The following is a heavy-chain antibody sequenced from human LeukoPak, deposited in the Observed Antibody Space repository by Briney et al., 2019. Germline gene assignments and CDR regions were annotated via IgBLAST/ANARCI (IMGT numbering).Heavy chain of an antibody. V-gene: IGHV3-48*03. CDR3: ARESMGISYYMDV. CDR2: ISSSGSTI. J-gene: IGHJ6*03. D-gene: IGHD6-13*01. Sequence: GGSLRLSCAASGFTFSNNEMHWVRQAPGKGLEWVSYISSSGSTIYYADSVKGRFTISRDNAKNSLYLQMNSLRAEDTAVYYCARESMGISYYMDVWGKGTTVTVSS. CDR1: GFTFSNNE.